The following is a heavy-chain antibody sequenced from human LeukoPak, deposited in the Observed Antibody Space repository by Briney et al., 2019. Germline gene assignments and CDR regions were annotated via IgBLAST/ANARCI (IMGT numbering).Heavy chain of an antibody. CDR1: GFTFNTYA. CDR3: VKYHNSCYSV. Sequence: GGSLRLSCSASGFTFNTYAMHWVRQAPGKGLEYVSAISTDGGGTYYADSVKGRFTISRDNSKNTLSLQMSSLTAEDTAVYYCVKYHNSCYSVWGQGTLVTVSS. D-gene: IGHD2-15*01. CDR2: ISTDGGGT. V-gene: IGHV3-64D*06. J-gene: IGHJ4*02.